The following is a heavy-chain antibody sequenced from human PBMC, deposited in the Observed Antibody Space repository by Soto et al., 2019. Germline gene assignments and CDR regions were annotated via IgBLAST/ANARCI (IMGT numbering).Heavy chain of an antibody. CDR3: ARDLR. Sequence: QVQLVESGGGVVQPGRSLRLSCAASGFTFSGYAMHWVRQAPGKGLEWVAVISYYGSNKYYADSVKGRLSSSRDHSKYTVYLQMSILIAKDPAVYYCARDLRWGQVPLVTVSS. V-gene: IGHV3-30-3*01. CDR2: ISYYGSNK. J-gene: IGHJ1*01. CDR1: GFTFSGYA.